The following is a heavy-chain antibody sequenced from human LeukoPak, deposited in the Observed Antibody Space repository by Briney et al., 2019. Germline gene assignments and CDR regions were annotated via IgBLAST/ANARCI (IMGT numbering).Heavy chain of an antibody. V-gene: IGHV3-43*02. J-gene: IGHJ6*02. CDR2: IKADGSGT. CDR1: GFTIGPCA. CDR3: ATWAFYHNLDV. Sequence: GALRLSCAASGFTIGPCAMYWVRQGPGRGLEWVSVIKADGSGTFYADSVRGRFTTSRDNSKNSLYLQMNSLTSEDTALYYCATWAFYHNLDVWGQGTTVIVSS. D-gene: IGHD2/OR15-2a*01.